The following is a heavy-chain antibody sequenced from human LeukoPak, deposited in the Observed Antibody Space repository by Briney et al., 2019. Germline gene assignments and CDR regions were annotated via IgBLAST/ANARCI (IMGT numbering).Heavy chain of an antibody. Sequence: PGGSLRLSCAASGFTFSSYWMSWVRPALGKGHAPQPNITQDGGEKYYVDSVKGRFTISRDNAKNSLYLQMNSLRAEDTAVYYCARVPYGSGRTRKDYYYYGMDVWGQGTTVTVSS. J-gene: IGHJ6*02. V-gene: IGHV3-7*04. D-gene: IGHD3-10*01. CDR2: ITQDGGEK. CDR3: ARVPYGSGRTRKDYYYYGMDV. CDR1: GFTFSSYW.